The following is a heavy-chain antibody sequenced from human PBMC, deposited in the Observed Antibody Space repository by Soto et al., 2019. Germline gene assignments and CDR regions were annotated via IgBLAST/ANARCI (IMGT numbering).Heavy chain of an antibody. J-gene: IGHJ4*02. CDR2: ISAYSGDT. CDR3: ARSDRAYAGSAAY. CDR1: GYAFTNYG. Sequence: QVQLVQSGAEVKQPGASVKVSCKSSGYAFTNYGITWVRQAPGQRLELMGWISAYSGDTNFAQKFRDRVTLTPDTSTGTAYMELRSLRSDDTAVYYCARSDRAYAGSAAYWGQGTLVTVSS. D-gene: IGHD2-15*01. V-gene: IGHV1-18*01.